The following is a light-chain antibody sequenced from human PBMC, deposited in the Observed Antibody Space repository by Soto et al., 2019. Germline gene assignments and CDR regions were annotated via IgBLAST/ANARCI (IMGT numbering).Light chain of an antibody. CDR1: SRDVGGYNY. CDR2: DVT. V-gene: IGLV2-14*01. CDR3: SSYTSSSTVV. J-gene: IGLJ2*01. Sequence: QSALTQPASVSGSPGQSITISCTGTSRDVGGYNYVSWYQQHPGQAPNLMLYDVTNRPSGVYNRCSGSKSGNPASLTISGRQAEDAADDYCSSYTSSSTVVFGGGTKLTVL.